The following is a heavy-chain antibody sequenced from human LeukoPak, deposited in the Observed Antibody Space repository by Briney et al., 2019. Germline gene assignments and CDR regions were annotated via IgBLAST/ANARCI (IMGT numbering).Heavy chain of an antibody. CDR3: ARAYCGGDCYSNYYYYMDV. CDR2: IYYSGST. V-gene: IGHV4-39*07. Sequence: SETLSLTCTVSGGSISSSSYYWGWIRQPPGKGLEWIGSIYYSGSTYYNPSLKSRVTISVDTSKNQFSLKLSSVTAADTAVYYCARAYCGGDCYSNYYYYMDVWGKGTTVTVSS. CDR1: GGSISSSSYY. J-gene: IGHJ6*03. D-gene: IGHD2-21*02.